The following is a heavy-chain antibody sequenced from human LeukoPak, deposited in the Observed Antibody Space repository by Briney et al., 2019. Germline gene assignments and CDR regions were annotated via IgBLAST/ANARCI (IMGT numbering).Heavy chain of an antibody. CDR1: GFTFGDYA. CDR2: IRSKAYGGTT. Sequence: GRSLRLSCTASGFTFGDYAMSWVRQAPGEGLEWVGFIRSKAYGGTTEYAASVKGRFTISRDDSKSIAYLQMNSLKTEDTAVYYCTREGSGWYYFDYWGQGTLVTVSS. J-gene: IGHJ4*02. D-gene: IGHD6-19*01. CDR3: TREGSGWYYFDY. V-gene: IGHV3-49*04.